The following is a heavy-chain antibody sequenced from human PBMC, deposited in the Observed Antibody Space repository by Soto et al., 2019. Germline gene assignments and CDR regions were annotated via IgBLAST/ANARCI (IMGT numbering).Heavy chain of an antibody. D-gene: IGHD2-15*01. J-gene: IGHJ6*02. CDR3: ARIRRATPPYYYYYYGMDV. CDR2: IFSNDEK. Sequence: KSCPTLVNPTETLTLTCTVSGFSLSNARMGVSWILHPPGKALEWLAHIFSNDEKSYSTSLKSRLTISKDTSKSQVVLTMTNMDPVDTATYYCARIRRATPPYYYYYYGMDVWGQGTTVTVSS. CDR1: GFSLSNARMG. V-gene: IGHV2-26*01.